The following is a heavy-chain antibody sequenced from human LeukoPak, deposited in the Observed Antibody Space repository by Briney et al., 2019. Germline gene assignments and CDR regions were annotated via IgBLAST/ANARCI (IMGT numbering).Heavy chain of an antibody. V-gene: IGHV4-39*07. J-gene: IGHJ4*02. D-gene: IGHD2-2*01. Sequence: PSETLSLTCTVSGGSISSSNYYWGWIRQPPGKGLEWIGSIYYSGSTYYNPSLKSRVTISVDTSNNQFSLKLSSVTAADTAVYYCARSGYCSSTSCSYFDYWGQGTLVTVSS. CDR2: IYYSGST. CDR1: GGSISSSNYY. CDR3: ARSGYCSSTSCSYFDY.